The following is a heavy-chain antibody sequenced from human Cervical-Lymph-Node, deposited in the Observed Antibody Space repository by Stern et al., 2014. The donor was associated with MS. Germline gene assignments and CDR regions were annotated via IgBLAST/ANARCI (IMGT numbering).Heavy chain of an antibody. CDR3: ARDSPSWGWCFDY. D-gene: IGHD6-19*01. CDR2: ISSSCSTI. J-gene: IGHJ4*02. Sequence: VQLVQSGGGLVKPGGSLRLSCAASGFTFSDYYMSWIRQAPGKGLEWVSYISSSCSTIYYADSVKGRFTISRDNDKNSLYLQMNSLRAGDTAVYYCARDSPSWGWCFDYWGQGTLVTVSS. CDR1: GFTFSDYY. V-gene: IGHV3-11*01.